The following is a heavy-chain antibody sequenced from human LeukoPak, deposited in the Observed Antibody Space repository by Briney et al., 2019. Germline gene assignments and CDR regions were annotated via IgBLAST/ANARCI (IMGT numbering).Heavy chain of an antibody. CDR2: IYYSGRT. D-gene: IGHD4-17*01. J-gene: IGHJ4*02. CDR3: ARVHYGDSGLGSDIFDY. CDR1: GFTFSSYS. Sequence: AGGSLRLSCAASGFTFSSYSMNWVRQAPGKGLEWIGNIYYSGRTYYNSSLKSRVTISLDTSKNQFSLRLSSVTAADTAVYYCARVHYGDSGLGSDIFDYWGQGTLVTVSS. V-gene: IGHV4-59*12.